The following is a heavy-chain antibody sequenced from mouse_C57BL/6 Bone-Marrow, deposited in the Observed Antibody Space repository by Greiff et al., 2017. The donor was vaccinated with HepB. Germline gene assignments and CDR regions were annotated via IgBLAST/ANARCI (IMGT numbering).Heavy chain of an antibody. Sequence: EVNLVESEGGLVQPGSSMKLSCTASGFTFSDYYMAWVRQVPEKGLEWVANINYDGSSTYYLDSLKSRFIISRDNAKNILYLQMGSLKSEETATYYCARGAVGGYFDVWGRGTTVTVSS. V-gene: IGHV5-16*01. J-gene: IGHJ1*03. D-gene: IGHD1-1*01. CDR1: GFTFSDYY. CDR2: INYDGSST. CDR3: ARGAVGGYFDV.